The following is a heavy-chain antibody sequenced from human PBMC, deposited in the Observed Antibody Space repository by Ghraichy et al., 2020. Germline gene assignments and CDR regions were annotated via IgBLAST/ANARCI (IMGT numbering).Heavy chain of an antibody. Sequence: GGSLRLSCAASGFTFSSYWMSWVRQTPGKGLEWVANIKQDGGEKYYVDSVKGRFTISRDNAKNSLYLQMNSLRAEDTAVYYCARIHSTSFRFYYYYYGMDVWGQGTTVTVSS. CDR1: GFTFSSYW. CDR2: IKQDGGEK. D-gene: IGHD6-6*01. V-gene: IGHV3-7*03. CDR3: ARIHSTSFRFYYYYYGMDV. J-gene: IGHJ6*02.